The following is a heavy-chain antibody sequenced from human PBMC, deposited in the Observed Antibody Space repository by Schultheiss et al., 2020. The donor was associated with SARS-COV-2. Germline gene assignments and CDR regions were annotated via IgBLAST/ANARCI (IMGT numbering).Heavy chain of an antibody. J-gene: IGHJ4*02. Sequence: ASVKVSCKASGYTFTGYYMHWVRQAPGQGLEWMGWINPNSGGTNYAQKFQGRVTMTRDTSISTAYMELSRLRSDDTAVYYCAGMVPAAMRRFLFNYWGQGTLVTVSS. D-gene: IGHD2-2*01. CDR3: AGMVPAAMRRFLFNY. CDR1: GYTFTGYY. CDR2: INPNSGGT. V-gene: IGHV1-2*02.